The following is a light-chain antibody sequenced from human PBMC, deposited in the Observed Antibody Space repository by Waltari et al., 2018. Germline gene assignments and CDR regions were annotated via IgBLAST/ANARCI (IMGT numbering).Light chain of an antibody. CDR2: WAS. CDR1: QSVLYSANNKNY. CDR3: QQYYSIPPT. J-gene: IGKJ1*01. Sequence: DIVMTQFPDSLAVSLGERATINCKSSQSVLYSANNKNYLAWYQQKPGRPPKLLIYWASTRESGVPDRFSGSGSGTDFTLTINSLQAEDVAVYYCQQYYSIPPTFGQGTKVEIK. V-gene: IGKV4-1*01.